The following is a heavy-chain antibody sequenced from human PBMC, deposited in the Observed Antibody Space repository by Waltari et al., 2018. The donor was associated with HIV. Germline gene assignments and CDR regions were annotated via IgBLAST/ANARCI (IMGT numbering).Heavy chain of an antibody. CDR2: IYHSGRT. CDR1: GYSISSRYY. J-gene: IGHJ4*02. D-gene: IGHD2-2*01. Sequence: QVQLQESGPGLVKPSETLSLTCAVSGYSISSRYYWGWIRQPPGKGLEWIGSIYHSGRTYYNPSLKSRVTISVDTSKNQFSLKLTSVTAADTAVYYCARRGDGFNQHARLDHWGPGTLVTVSS. CDR3: ARRGDGFNQHARLDH. V-gene: IGHV4-38-2*01.